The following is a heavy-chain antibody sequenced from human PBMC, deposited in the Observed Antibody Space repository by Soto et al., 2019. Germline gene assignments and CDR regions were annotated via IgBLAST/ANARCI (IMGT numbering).Heavy chain of an antibody. J-gene: IGHJ5*02. CDR3: ARHPERIAQIGWFDP. V-gene: IGHV3-48*01. CDR1: GFTFSSYS. D-gene: IGHD6-13*01. Sequence: EVQLVESGGGLVQPGGSLRLSCAASGFTFSSYSMNWVRQAPGKGLEWVSYISSSSSTIYYADSVKGRFTISRDNAKNSRYLQMNSLRAEDTAVYYCARHPERIAQIGWFDPWGQVTLCTVSS. CDR2: ISSSSSTI.